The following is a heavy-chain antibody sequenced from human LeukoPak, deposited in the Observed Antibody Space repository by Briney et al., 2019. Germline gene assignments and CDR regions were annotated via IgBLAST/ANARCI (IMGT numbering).Heavy chain of an antibody. D-gene: IGHD2-8*01. J-gene: IGHJ4*02. CDR2: IIPILGIA. CDR1: GGTFSSYA. CDR3: ARDSLGYCTNGVCSYYFDY. V-gene: IGHV1-69*04. Sequence: SVKVSCTASGGTFSSYAISWVRQAPGQGLEWMGRIIPILGIANYAQKFQGRVTITADKSTSTAYMELSSLRSEDTAVYYCARDSLGYCTNGVCSYYFDYWGQGTLVTVSS.